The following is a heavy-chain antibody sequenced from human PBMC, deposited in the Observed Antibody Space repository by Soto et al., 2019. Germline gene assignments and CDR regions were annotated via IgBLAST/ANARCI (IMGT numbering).Heavy chain of an antibody. CDR1: GFIFSSYG. D-gene: IGHD3-22*01. Sequence: QVQLVESGGGVVQPGRSLRLSCAASGFIFSSYGMHWVRQAPGKGLEWVAVIWYDGSDEFYADSVKGRFTISRDNSKNTLYLPMKSLTAKDTAVYYCVRGGGLDYYDSSAYYHPLDYCDQGILVTVSS. V-gene: IGHV3-33*01. CDR2: IWYDGSDE. J-gene: IGHJ4*01. CDR3: VRGGGLDYYDSSAYYHPLDY.